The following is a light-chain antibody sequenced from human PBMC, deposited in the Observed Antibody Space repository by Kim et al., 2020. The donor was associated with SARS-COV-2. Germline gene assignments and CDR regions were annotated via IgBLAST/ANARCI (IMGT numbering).Light chain of an antibody. CDR3: QEYGGNYPWT. CDR2: KAS. V-gene: IGKV1-5*03. J-gene: IGKJ1*01. CDR1: QNIGDW. Sequence: DTQMTQFPSTLSASIGDRVTITCRASQNIGDWLAWFQQKPGRVPKLLIYKASSLESGVPSRFSGTRSGTEFTLTITSLQADDFATYYCQEYGGNYPWTFSQGTKVDIK.